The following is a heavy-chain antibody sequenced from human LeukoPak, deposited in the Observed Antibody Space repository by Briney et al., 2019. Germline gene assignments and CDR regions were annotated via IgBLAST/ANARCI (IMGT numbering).Heavy chain of an antibody. V-gene: IGHV4-39*07. J-gene: IGHJ4*02. D-gene: IGHD6-6*01. CDR2: IYYSGST. CDR3: AEGVFRIAARPGYFDY. CDR1: GGSISSSSYY. Sequence: PSETLSLTCTVSGGSISSSSYYWGWIRQPPGKGLEWIGSIYYSGSTYYNPSLKSRVTISVDTSKNQFSLKLSSVTAADTAVYYCAEGVFRIAARPGYFDYWGQGTLVTVSS.